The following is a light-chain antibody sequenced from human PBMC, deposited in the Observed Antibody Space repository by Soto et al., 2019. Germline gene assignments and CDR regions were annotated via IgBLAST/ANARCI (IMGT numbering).Light chain of an antibody. V-gene: IGLV1-47*01. Sequence: QSLLTQPPSASGTPGQRVTISCSVGSYNVGKNLVYWYQQRPGTAPKLIIFKNNQRPSGVPGRFSGSNSGSSASLAISGLRSEDEADYFCAAWDDSLSAWVFGGGTKVTLL. CDR1: SYNVGKNL. J-gene: IGLJ3*02. CDR3: AAWDDSLSAWV. CDR2: KNN.